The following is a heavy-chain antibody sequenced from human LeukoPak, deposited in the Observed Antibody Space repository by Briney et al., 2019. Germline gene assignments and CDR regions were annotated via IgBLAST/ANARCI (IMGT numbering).Heavy chain of an antibody. Sequence: PGGSLRLSCVVSGFSLNDYTMHWVRQIPGKGLEWVSYISSSGSTIYYADSVKGRFTISRDNAKNSLYLQLNSLRAEDTAVYYCATASGTYTSTYWGQGTLVTVSS. CDR3: ATASGTYTSTY. J-gene: IGHJ4*02. V-gene: IGHV3-48*04. CDR1: GFSLNDYT. D-gene: IGHD1-26*01. CDR2: ISSSGSTI.